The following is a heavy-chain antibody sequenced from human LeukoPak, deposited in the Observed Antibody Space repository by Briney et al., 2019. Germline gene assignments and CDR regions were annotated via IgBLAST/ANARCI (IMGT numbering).Heavy chain of an antibody. CDR2: IYYSGST. CDR1: GASISSYY. CDR3: ARLYNGYNYQFDY. Sequence: SETLSLTCTVSGASISSYYWSWIRQPPGKGLEWLGYIYYSGSTNYNPSLKSRVTISVDTSKNQFSLKLSSVTAADTAVYYCARLYNGYNYQFDYWGQGTLVTVSS. D-gene: IGHD5-24*01. V-gene: IGHV4-59*01. J-gene: IGHJ4*02.